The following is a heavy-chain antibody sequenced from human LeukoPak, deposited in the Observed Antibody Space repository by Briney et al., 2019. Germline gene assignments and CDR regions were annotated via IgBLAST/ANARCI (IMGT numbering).Heavy chain of an antibody. CDR3: SAGPSGWTEFFQH. Sequence: ESGGSLRLSCAAPGFTLSDYTMHWVRQAPGKGLEWVARIRSKANNYATEYGPSVKGRFTISRDDAKNTAYLQMNSLKTEDTAIYYCSAGPSGWTEFFQHWGQGALVTVSS. D-gene: IGHD6-19*01. J-gene: IGHJ1*01. CDR1: GFTLSDYT. CDR2: IRSKANNYAT. V-gene: IGHV3-73*01.